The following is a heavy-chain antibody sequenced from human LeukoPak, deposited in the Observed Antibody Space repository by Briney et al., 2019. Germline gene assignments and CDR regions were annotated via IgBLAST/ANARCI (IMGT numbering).Heavy chain of an antibody. D-gene: IGHD1-26*01. CDR3: ATARTEELTEIY. Sequence: SETLSLTCTVSGGSISSYYWSWIRQPPGKGLEWIGEINHSGSTNYNPSLKSRVTISVDTSKNQFSLKLSSVTAADTAVYYCATARTEELTEIYWGQGTLVTVSS. CDR2: INHSGST. V-gene: IGHV4-34*01. J-gene: IGHJ4*02. CDR1: GGSISSYY.